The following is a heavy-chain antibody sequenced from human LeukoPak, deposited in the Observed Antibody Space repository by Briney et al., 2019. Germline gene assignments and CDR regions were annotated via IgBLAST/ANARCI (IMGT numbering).Heavy chain of an antibody. J-gene: IGHJ4*02. CDR2: IRYDGSYK. V-gene: IGHV3-30*02. Sequence: GGSLRLSCAASGFTFSSYGMHWVRQAPGKGLEWVAFIRYDGSYKDYADSVKGRFTISRDNSKSTLYLHMNSLRAEDTAVYYCAKVSGYRSSWSYFDNWGQGTLVTVSS. CDR1: GFTFSSYG. CDR3: AKVSGYRSSWSYFDN. D-gene: IGHD6-13*01.